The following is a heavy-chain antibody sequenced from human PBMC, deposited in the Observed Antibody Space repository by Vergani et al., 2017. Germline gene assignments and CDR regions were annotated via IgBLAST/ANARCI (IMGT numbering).Heavy chain of an antibody. V-gene: IGHV1-69*01. J-gene: IGHJ1*01. CDR1: GGTFDTHA. Sequence: QVQLVQSGAEVQKPESSVKVSCRASGGTFDTHAFSWVRQAPGQSLEWMGAIIPIFGTTNYAPKFRDRVSLTADDSTKMVYRELNSLRSEDAAVYYCVKGSGFASPFTHWGQGALVTVSS. CDR3: VKGSGFASPFTH. D-gene: IGHD1-1*01. CDR2: IIPIFGTT.